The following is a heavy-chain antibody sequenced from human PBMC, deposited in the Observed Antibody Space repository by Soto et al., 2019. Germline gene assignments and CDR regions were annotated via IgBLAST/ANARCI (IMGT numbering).Heavy chain of an antibody. CDR3: ARGDYDSSGYYPYFDY. CDR2: IYHSGST. D-gene: IGHD3-22*01. CDR1: GGSISSGGYS. V-gene: IGHV4-30-2*01. Sequence: SETLSLTCAVSGGSISSGGYSWSWIRQPPGKGLEWIGYIYHSGSTYYNPSLKSRVTISVDRSKNQFSLKLSSVTAADTAVYYCARGDYDSSGYYPYFDYWGQGTLVTVSS. J-gene: IGHJ4*02.